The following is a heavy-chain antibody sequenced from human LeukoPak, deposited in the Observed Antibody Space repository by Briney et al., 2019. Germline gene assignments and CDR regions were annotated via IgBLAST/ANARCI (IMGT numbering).Heavy chain of an antibody. V-gene: IGHV3-30*02. CDR3: AKDLIGCYRSGSYFY. CDR2: IRYDGSNK. J-gene: IGHJ4*02. D-gene: IGHD3-10*01. CDR1: GFTFGSYG. Sequence: PGGSLRLSCAASGFTFGSYGMHWVRQAPGKGLEWVAFIRYDGSNKYYADSVKGRFTISRDNSKNTLYLQMNSLRAEDTAVYYCAKDLIGCYRSGSYFYWGQGTLVTVSS.